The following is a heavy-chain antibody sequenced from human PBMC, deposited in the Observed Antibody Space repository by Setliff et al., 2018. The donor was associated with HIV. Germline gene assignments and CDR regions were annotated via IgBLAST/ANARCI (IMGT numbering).Heavy chain of an antibody. V-gene: IGHV4-4*07. J-gene: IGHJ5*02. CDR1: GVSIPTNY. Sequence: TLSLTCNISGVSIPTNYWNWIRQPAGKGLEWIGRIYTTGSTYYNSSLQSRVTISVDTSKNQFSLKVNSVTAADTAVYYCARHPPNLDWLDPWGQGTLVTVSS. CDR3: ARHPPNLDWLDP. CDR2: IYTTGST.